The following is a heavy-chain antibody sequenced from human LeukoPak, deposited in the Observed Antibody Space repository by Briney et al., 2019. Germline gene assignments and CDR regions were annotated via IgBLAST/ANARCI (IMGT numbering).Heavy chain of an antibody. CDR1: GFPFSAYG. CDR2: ISYDGNIK. J-gene: IGHJ4*02. V-gene: IGHV3-30*18. CDR3: AKGAGSSWNHFDF. Sequence: GGSLRLSCAASGFPFSAYGIHWVRQAPGKGLYWVAVISYDGNIKYYADSVKGRFTISRGNSKNTLSLQMNSLRAEDTAVYYCAKGAGSSWNHFDFWGQGTLVTVSS. D-gene: IGHD6-13*01.